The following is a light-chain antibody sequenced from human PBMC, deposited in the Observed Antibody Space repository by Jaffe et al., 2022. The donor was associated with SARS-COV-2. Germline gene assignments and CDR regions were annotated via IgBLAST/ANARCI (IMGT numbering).Light chain of an antibody. CDR2: WAS. CDR3: QQYYSTPWT. J-gene: IGKJ1*01. V-gene: IGKV4-1*01. CDR1: QRVLYSADNKNY. Sequence: DIVMTQSPDSLALSLGERAAINCKSSQRVLYSADNKNYLAWYQQKPGQPPKLLIYWASTRESGVPDRFSGSGSETDFTLTISSLQAEDVAVYYCQQYYSTPWTFGQGTKVEIK.